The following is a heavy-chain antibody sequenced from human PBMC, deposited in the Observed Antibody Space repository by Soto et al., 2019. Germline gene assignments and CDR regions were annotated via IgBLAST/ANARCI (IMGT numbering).Heavy chain of an antibody. J-gene: IGHJ6*02. CDR2: INPSGGST. D-gene: IGHD2-2*01. CDR3: ARDDTNPEDIVLVPAAMYYYYYYGMDV. Sequence: GASVKVSCKASGYTFTSYYMHWVRQAPGQGLEWMGIINPSGGSTSYAQKFQGRVTMTRDTSTSTVHMELSSLRSEDTAVYYCARDDTNPEDIVLVPAAMYYYYYYGMDVWGQGTTVTVSS. CDR1: GYTFTSYY. V-gene: IGHV1-46*01.